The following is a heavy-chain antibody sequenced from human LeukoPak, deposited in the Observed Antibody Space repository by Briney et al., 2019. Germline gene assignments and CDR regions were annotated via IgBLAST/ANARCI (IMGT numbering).Heavy chain of an antibody. J-gene: IGHJ3*02. D-gene: IGHD3-9*01. CDR2: IYYSGST. Sequence: PSETLSLTCTVSGGSISSGGYYWSWIRQPPGKGLEWIGYIYYSGSTNYNPSLKSRVTISVDTSKNQFSLKLSSVTAADTAVYYCARLNYDILTGHLRWAFDIWGQGTMVTVSS. CDR3: ARLNYDILTGHLRWAFDI. V-gene: IGHV4-61*08. CDR1: GGSISSGGYY.